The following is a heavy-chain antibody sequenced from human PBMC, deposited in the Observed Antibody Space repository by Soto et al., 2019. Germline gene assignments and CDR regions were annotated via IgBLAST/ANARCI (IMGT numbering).Heavy chain of an antibody. V-gene: IGHV4-34*01. Sequence: QVQLQQWGAGLLKPSETLSLTCAVYGESFSDYYWSWIRQPPGKGLEWIGEINHSGSTNYNPSLKSRVTISLDTSKNQFSLKLSPVTAADTDVYYCARADVVAAVYYFDYWGQGTLVTVSS. D-gene: IGHD2-15*01. CDR1: GESFSDYY. J-gene: IGHJ4*02. CDR2: INHSGST. CDR3: ARADVVAAVYYFDY.